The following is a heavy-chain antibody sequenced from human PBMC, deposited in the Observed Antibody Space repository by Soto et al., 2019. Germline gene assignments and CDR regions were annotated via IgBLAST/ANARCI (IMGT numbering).Heavy chain of an antibody. V-gene: IGHV3-74*01. CDR3: ARVYCNGGGCCHLDY. Sequence: EVQLVESGGGLVQPGGSLRLSCAASGFTFSSYWMHWVRQAPGKGLVWVARINSDGSSTSYADSVKGRFTISRDNAKNTLDLQMNSLRAEDTAVYYWARVYCNGGGCCHLDYWGQGTLVTVSS. D-gene: IGHD2-15*01. J-gene: IGHJ4*02. CDR1: GFTFSSYW. CDR2: INSDGSST.